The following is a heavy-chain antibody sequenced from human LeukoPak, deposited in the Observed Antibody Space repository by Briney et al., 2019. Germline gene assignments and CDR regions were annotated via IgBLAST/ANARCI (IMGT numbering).Heavy chain of an antibody. CDR2: INAGNGNT. CDR1: GYTLTSYA. V-gene: IGHV1-3*01. CDR3: ARGEATYYYDSSGYYYVGTVYFQH. D-gene: IGHD3-22*01. Sequence: GASVKVSCKASGYTLTSYAMHWVRQAPGQRLEWMGWINAGNGNTKYSQKFQGRVTITRDTSASTAYMELSSLRSEDTAVYYCARGEATYYYDSSGYYYVGTVYFQHWGQGTLVTVSS. J-gene: IGHJ1*01.